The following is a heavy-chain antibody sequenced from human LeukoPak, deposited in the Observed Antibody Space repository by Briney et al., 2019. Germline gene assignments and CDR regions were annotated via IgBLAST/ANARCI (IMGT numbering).Heavy chain of an antibody. J-gene: IGHJ3*02. CDR3: ARSIVATTDDAFDI. V-gene: IGHV4-30-2*01. D-gene: IGHD5-12*01. CDR2: IYHSGST. CDR1: GGSISSGGYS. Sequence: SQTLSLTCAVSGGSISSGGYSWSWIRQPPGKGLEWIGYIYHSGSTYYNPSLKSRVTISVDRSKNQFSLKLSSVTAADTAVYYCARSIVATTDDAFDIWGQGTMVTVSS.